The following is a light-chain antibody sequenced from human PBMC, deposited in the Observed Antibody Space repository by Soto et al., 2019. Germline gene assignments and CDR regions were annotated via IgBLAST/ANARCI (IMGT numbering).Light chain of an antibody. CDR1: QTISTY. Sequence: DIQIIQSPSSLSASVGDRVTITCRASQTISTYLNWYQQKPGKAPRLLIYAASSLQSGVPSRFSGGGSGTDFTLTISSLQPEDFAFYYCQQSYSVPLTFGGGTKMEMK. CDR3: QQSYSVPLT. V-gene: IGKV1-39*01. J-gene: IGKJ4*01. CDR2: AAS.